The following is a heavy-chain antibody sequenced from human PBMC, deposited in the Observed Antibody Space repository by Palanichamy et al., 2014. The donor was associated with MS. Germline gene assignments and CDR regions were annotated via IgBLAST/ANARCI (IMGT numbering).Heavy chain of an antibody. CDR2: LSHDESHK. J-gene: IGHJ6*02. Sequence: QVQLVESGGGVVQPGGSLRLSCAASGFTFSNYGVHWVRQAPGKGLEWVAVLSHDESHKYYADSVKGRFTISRDNSNNTLYLQMNSLRAEDTAVYYCTKDDVEMTTIYYYGMDVWGQGTTVTVSS. V-gene: IGHV3-30*18. CDR3: TKDDVEMTTIYYYGMDV. D-gene: IGHD5-24*01. CDR1: GFTFSNYG.